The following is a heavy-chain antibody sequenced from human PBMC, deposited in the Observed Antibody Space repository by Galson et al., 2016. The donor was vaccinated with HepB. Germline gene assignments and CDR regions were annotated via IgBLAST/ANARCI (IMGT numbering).Heavy chain of an antibody. D-gene: IGHD3-22*01. CDR1: GYSFSNHW. V-gene: IGHV5-51*01. CDR3: AGYGDAVVDYRYHFDI. Sequence: QSGAEVKKPGESLRISCKGSGYSFSNHWIGWVRQMPGKGLEWVGIIYPGESDSRYSPSFQGHVTISADKSISTAYLQWTSLVASDTAIYYCAGYGDAVVDYRYHFDIWGQGTLVTVSS. CDR2: IYPGESDS. J-gene: IGHJ4*02.